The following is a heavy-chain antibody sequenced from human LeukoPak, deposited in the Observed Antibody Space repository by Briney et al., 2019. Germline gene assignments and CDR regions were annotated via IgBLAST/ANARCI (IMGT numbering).Heavy chain of an antibody. V-gene: IGHV5-51*01. D-gene: IGHD3-22*01. CDR1: GYRFTSYW. CDR3: ARPNITSYYDSRGYNAFDV. J-gene: IGHJ4*02. Sequence: GESLKISCKGSGYRFTSYWIGWVRQMPGKGLEWMGIIYPGDSDTRYRPSFQGQVTISADKSISTAYLQWSSLKASDTAMYYCARPNITSYYDSRGYNAFDVWGQGTLVTLSS. CDR2: IYPGDSDT.